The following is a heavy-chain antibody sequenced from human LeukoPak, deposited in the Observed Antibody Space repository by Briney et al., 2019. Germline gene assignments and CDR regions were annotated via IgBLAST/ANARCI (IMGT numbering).Heavy chain of an antibody. V-gene: IGHV1-46*01. Sequence: ASVKVSCKASGYTFTSYYIHWVRQAPGQGLEWMGIINPSDGSTSYAQKFQGRVTMTRDTSTRTAYMELSSLRYEDTAVYYCVRVFVDDSGYYNYYFDPWGQGTPVTVSS. D-gene: IGHD3-22*01. CDR3: VRVFVDDSGYYNYYFDP. CDR1: GYTFTSYY. CDR2: INPSDGST. J-gene: IGHJ5*02.